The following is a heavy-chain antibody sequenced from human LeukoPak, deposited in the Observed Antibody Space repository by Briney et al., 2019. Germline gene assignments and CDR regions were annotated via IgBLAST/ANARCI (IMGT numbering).Heavy chain of an antibody. J-gene: IGHJ4*02. CDR1: GFTFGSYW. Sequence: GGSLRLSCAASGFTFGSYWVHWIRHAPGKGLVWVSRINSDGSSTNYAGSVKGRFTVSRDNAKNTLYLQMNSLRAEDTAVYYCARSTYGSSSAFDYWGQGTLVTVSS. CDR2: INSDGSST. V-gene: IGHV3-74*01. CDR3: ARSTYGSSSAFDY. D-gene: IGHD6-6*01.